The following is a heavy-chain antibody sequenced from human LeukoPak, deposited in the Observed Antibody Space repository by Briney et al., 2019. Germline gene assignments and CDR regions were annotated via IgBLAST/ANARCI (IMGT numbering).Heavy chain of an antibody. J-gene: IGHJ4*02. CDR2: IIPIFGTA. Sequence: GASVRVSCKASGGTFSIYAISWVRQAPGQGLEWMGGIIPIFGTANYAQKFQGRVTITADKSTSTAYMELSSVRSEDTAVYYCARSDRYCSGGSCYSGVDYWGQGTLVTVSS. V-gene: IGHV1-69*06. CDR1: GGTFSIYA. D-gene: IGHD2-15*01. CDR3: ARSDRYCSGGSCYSGVDY.